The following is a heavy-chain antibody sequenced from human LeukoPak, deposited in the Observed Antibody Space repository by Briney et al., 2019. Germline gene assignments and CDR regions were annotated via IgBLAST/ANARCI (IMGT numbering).Heavy chain of an antibody. CDR2: IYYSGST. Sequence: SETLSLTCTVSGGSISSSTYYWGWIRQPPGKGLEWIGSIYYSGSTYYNPSLKSRVTIPVDTSRTQFSLNLSSVTAADTAVYYCARIQYCTNGVCYNYFDYWGQGTLVTVSS. V-gene: IGHV4-39*01. CDR1: GGSISSSTYY. D-gene: IGHD2-8*01. CDR3: ARIQYCTNGVCYNYFDY. J-gene: IGHJ4*02.